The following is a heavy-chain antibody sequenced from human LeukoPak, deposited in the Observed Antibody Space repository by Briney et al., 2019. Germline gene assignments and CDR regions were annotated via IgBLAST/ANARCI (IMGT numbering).Heavy chain of an antibody. D-gene: IGHD3-16*01. J-gene: IGHJ5*02. V-gene: IGHV4-39*07. CDR3: ARVMRGRFDP. CDR2: IYYSGST. CDR1: GGSISSSSYY. Sequence: PSETLSLTCTVSGGSISSSSYYWGWIRQPPGKGLEWIGSIYYSGSTYYNPSLKSRVTISVDTSKNQFSLKLSSVTAADTAVYYCARVMRGRFDPWGQGTLVTVSS.